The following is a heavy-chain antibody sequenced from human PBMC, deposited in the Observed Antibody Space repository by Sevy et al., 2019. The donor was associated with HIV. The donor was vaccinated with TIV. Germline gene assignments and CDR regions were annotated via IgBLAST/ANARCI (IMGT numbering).Heavy chain of an antibody. D-gene: IGHD2-15*01. V-gene: IGHV3-21*01. Sequence: GGSLRLSCAASGFTFSTSTMNWVRQAPGKGLEWVSLMTSSGSYILYAYSVKGRFTISRDNAKNSVFLQMNSLRVEDTAIYYCVRDGWNYWGQGTLVTVSS. CDR3: VRDGWNY. CDR1: GFTFSTST. CDR2: MTSSGSYI. J-gene: IGHJ4*02.